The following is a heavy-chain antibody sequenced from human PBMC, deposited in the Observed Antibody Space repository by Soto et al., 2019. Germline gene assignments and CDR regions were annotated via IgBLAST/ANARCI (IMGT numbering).Heavy chain of an antibody. D-gene: IGHD3-22*01. V-gene: IGHV1-18*04. CDR3: ARDLRWYDSSGYYYCPGY. J-gene: IGHJ4*02. Sequence: ASVNVSCKASGYTFTSYGISWVRQAPGQGLEWMGWISAYNGNTNYAQKLQGRVTMTTDTSTSTAYMELRSLRSDDTAVYYCARDLRWYDSSGYYYCPGYWGQGTLVTVSS. CDR1: GYTFTSYG. CDR2: ISAYNGNT.